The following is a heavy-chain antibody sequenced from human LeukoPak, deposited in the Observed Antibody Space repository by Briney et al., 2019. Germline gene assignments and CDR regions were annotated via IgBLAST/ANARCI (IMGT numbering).Heavy chain of an antibody. CDR3: AKTFGPGIAVAGTSDC. Sequence: PGGSLRLSCAASGFTFSSYAMSWVRQAPGKGLEWVSAISGSGGSTYYTDSVKGRFTISRDNSKNTLYLQMNSLGAEDTAVYYCAKTFGPGIAVAGTSDCWGQGTLVTVSS. D-gene: IGHD6-19*01. CDR2: ISGSGGST. V-gene: IGHV3-23*01. J-gene: IGHJ4*02. CDR1: GFTFSSYA.